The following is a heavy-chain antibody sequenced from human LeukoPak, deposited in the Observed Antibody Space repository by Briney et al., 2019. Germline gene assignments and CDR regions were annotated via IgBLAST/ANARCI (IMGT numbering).Heavy chain of an antibody. CDR1: GLTFSRPA. Sequence: PGRSLRLSCAASGLTFSRPAMHWVRQAPGKGLEWVAVISYDGTNKYYEDSVKGRFTISRDSSKSTLYLQMNSLRAEDTAVYYCAKGSSTGRWVQLELDAFDIWGQGTMVTVSS. CDR3: AKGSSTGRWVQLELDAFDI. CDR2: ISYDGTNK. D-gene: IGHD5-24*01. V-gene: IGHV3-30*18. J-gene: IGHJ3*02.